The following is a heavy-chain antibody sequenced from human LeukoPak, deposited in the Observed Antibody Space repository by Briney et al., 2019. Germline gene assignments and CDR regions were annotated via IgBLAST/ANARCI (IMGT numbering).Heavy chain of an antibody. CDR2: VNLIGST. D-gene: IGHD3-16*02. Sequence: SETLSLTCAVYGGSFSGYYWSWIRQRPGKGLEWIGEVNLIGSTNYNPSLKSRVTISVDPSKNQFSLKLSSLTAADTAVYYCARGENDYLWGSYRWYNWFDPWGQGTLVTVCS. CDR1: GGSFSGYY. V-gene: IGHV4-34*01. J-gene: IGHJ5*02. CDR3: ARGENDYLWGSYRWYNWFDP.